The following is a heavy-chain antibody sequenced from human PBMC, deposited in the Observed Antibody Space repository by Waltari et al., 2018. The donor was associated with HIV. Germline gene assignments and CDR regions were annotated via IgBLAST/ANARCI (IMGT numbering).Heavy chain of an antibody. CDR1: GYTFTAYY. J-gene: IGHJ4*02. Sequence: QVQLVQSGAEVKRPGASVKVSCKASGYTFTAYYMHWVRQAPGQGLEWMGRSNLNSGDTNYRHKYQGMVSMTRDTSISTAYMELSMLRSDVTAVYYCARESYYYDSSGFFPDFWGQGTLVTVSS. D-gene: IGHD3-22*01. CDR3: ARESYYYDSSGFFPDF. V-gene: IGHV1-2*06. CDR2: SNLNSGDT.